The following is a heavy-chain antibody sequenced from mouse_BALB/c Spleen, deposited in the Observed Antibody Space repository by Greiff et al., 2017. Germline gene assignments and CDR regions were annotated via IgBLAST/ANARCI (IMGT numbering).Heavy chain of an antibody. CDR1: GFNIKDYY. V-gene: IGHV14-4*02. CDR2: IDPENGDT. Sequence: VHVKQSGAELVRSGASVKLSCTASGFNIKDYYMHWVKQRPEQGLEWIGWIDPENGDTEYAPKFQGKATMTADTSSNTAYLQLSSLTSEDTAVYYCNAAYGNSYAMDYWGQGTSVTVSS. D-gene: IGHD2-1*01. CDR3: NAAYGNSYAMDY. J-gene: IGHJ4*01.